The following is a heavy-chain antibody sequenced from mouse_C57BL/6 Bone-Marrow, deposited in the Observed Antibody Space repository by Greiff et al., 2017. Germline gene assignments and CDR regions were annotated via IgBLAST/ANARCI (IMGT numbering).Heavy chain of an antibody. CDR1: GYTFTSYW. CDR2: IHPNSGST. Sequence: QVQLQQPGAELVKPGASVKLSCKASGYTFTSYWMHWVKQRPGQGLEWIGMIHPNSGSTNYNEKFKSKATMTVDKSSSTAYMQLSSLTSEDSAVYYWERGWLLPLYFDYWGQGTTLTVSS. V-gene: IGHV1-64*01. J-gene: IGHJ2*01. D-gene: IGHD2-3*01. CDR3: ERGWLLPLYFDY.